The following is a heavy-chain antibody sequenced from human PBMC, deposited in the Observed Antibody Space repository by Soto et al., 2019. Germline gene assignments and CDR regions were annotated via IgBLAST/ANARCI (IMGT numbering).Heavy chain of an antibody. J-gene: IGHJ4*02. CDR3: ARDKYSSSCGGFVDY. Sequence: QVQLVESGGGVVQPGTSLRLSCAASGFTFSSYGMNWVRQAPGKGLEWVAVIWYDGSNKYYADSVKGRFTISRDNSKNTLYLQMTSLRAEDTAVYYCARDKYSSSCGGFVDYWGQGTLVTVSS. CDR1: GFTFSSYG. CDR2: IWYDGSNK. V-gene: IGHV3-33*01. D-gene: IGHD6-6*01.